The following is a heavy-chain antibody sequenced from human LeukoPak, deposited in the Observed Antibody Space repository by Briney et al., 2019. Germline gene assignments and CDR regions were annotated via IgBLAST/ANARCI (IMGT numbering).Heavy chain of an antibody. CDR3: AKLPPRVVPAANYYFDY. J-gene: IGHJ4*02. D-gene: IGHD2-2*01. Sequence: GGSLRLSCAASGFTLSSYAMSWVRQAPGKGLEWVSGIGDSGGRTYYADSVKGRFTISRDNSKNTLHLQLNSLRAEDTAVYYCAKLPPRVVPAANYYFDYWGQGTLVTVSS. CDR1: GFTLSSYA. V-gene: IGHV3-23*01. CDR2: IGDSGGRT.